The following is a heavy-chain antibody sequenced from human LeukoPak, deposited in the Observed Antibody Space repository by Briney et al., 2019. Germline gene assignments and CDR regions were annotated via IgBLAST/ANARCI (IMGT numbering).Heavy chain of an antibody. CDR2: IYYSGST. Sequence: SETLSLTCTVSGGSISSSSYYWGWIRQPPGTGLEWIGSIYYSGSTYYNPSLKSRVTISVDTSKNQFSLKLSSLTAADTAVYYCATVVSTYYFDYWGQGTLVTVSS. V-gene: IGHV4-39*01. D-gene: IGHD2-2*01. CDR1: GGSISSSSYY. CDR3: ATVVSTYYFDY. J-gene: IGHJ4*02.